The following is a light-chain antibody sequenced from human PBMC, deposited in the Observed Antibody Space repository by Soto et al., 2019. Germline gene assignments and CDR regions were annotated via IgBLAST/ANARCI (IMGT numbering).Light chain of an antibody. J-gene: IGKJ2*01. Sequence: DIQMTQFPSTLSASVGDRVTITCRASQSIRSWLAWYQQKPGKAPKLLIYDGSSLQSGVPSGFSGSGSGTEFTLTINSLQPDDFATYYFQQYSAYPYTFGQGTKVETK. CDR1: QSIRSW. CDR3: QQYSAYPYT. V-gene: IGKV1-5*01. CDR2: DGS.